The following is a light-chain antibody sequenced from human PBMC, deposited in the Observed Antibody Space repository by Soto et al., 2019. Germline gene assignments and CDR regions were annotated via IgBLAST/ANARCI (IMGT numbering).Light chain of an antibody. J-gene: IGLJ1*01. CDR1: SSDVGGYNF. CDR2: DVS. CDR3: KSYTSRSRPNYV. V-gene: IGLV2-14*01. Sequence: QSVLTQPASVSGSPGQSITISCTGTSSDVGGYNFVSWYQQYPGKAPKLIIFDVSNRPSGVSDRFSGSKSGDTASLTISGLHTEDEAEYYCKSYTSRSRPNYVFGTGTKVTVL.